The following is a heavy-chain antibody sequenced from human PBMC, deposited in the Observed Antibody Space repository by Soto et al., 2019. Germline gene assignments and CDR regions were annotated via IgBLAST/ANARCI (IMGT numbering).Heavy chain of an antibody. CDR2: IWYDGSNK. J-gene: IGHJ4*02. Sequence: PGGSLRLSCAASGFTFSSYGMHWVRQAPCKGLEWVAVIWYDGSNKYYADSVKGRFTISRDNSKNTLYLQMNSLRAEDTAIYYCARADSVYVAPAYWGLGTLVTVSS. CDR3: ARADSVYVAPAY. V-gene: IGHV3-33*01. D-gene: IGHD5-12*01. CDR1: GFTFSSYG.